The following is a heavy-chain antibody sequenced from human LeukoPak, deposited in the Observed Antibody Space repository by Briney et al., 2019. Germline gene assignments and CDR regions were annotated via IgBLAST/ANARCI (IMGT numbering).Heavy chain of an antibody. V-gene: IGHV3-53*01. Sequence: GGSLRLSCAASGFTVSTNYMSWVRQSLGKGLEWVSLIYSGGSTYYADSVKGRFTISRDNSKNTLYLQMNSLKAEDTAVYYCARGVAEDYYYYYKDVWGKGTTVTVSS. D-gene: IGHD5/OR15-5a*01. J-gene: IGHJ6*03. CDR1: GFTVSTNY. CDR2: IYSGGST. CDR3: ARGVAEDYYYYYKDV.